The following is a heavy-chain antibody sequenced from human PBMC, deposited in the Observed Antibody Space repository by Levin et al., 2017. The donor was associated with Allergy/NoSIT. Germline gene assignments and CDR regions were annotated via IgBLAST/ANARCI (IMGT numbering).Heavy chain of an antibody. CDR2: INPGNGDT. CDR1: GYSFTGSY. Sequence: SVKVSCKGSGYSFTGSYLHWVRQATGQGLEWMGWINPGNGDTHYAEKFHGRVTMARDTSISTAYMDLTSLTSDDTAVYFCARDRGRDMLDHWGQGTLVTVSS. J-gene: IGHJ4*02. CDR3: ARDRGRDMLDH. D-gene: IGHD3-10*01. V-gene: IGHV1-2*02.